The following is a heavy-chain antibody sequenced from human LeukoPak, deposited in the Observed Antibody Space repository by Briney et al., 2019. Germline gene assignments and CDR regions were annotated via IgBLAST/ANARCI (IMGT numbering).Heavy chain of an antibody. D-gene: IGHD1-26*01. CDR3: ARGGRGTYMRH. J-gene: IGHJ4*02. Sequence: KPSETLSLTCGVSGVSFSNYIWSWVRQPPGKGLGWIGEILQGGVTKYNSSLKSRVTISMDTSKNKFHLDLNSVTAADAGQYFCARGGRGTYMRHWGQGILVTVSS. V-gene: IGHV4-34*01. CDR1: GVSFSNYI. CDR2: ILQGGVT.